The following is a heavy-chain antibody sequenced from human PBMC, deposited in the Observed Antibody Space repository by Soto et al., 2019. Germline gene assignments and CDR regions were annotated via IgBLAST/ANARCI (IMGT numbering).Heavy chain of an antibody. Sequence: QVQLVQSGAEVKKPGSSVKVSCKASGGTFSSYAISWVRQAPGQGLEWMGGIIPIFGTANYAKKFQGRVKITADESTSPAYLELSSLRSEDTAVYYCAREYGYDSSGYSDYWGQGTLVTVSS. CDR2: IIPIFGTA. V-gene: IGHV1-69*01. J-gene: IGHJ4*02. D-gene: IGHD3-22*01. CDR1: GGTFSSYA. CDR3: AREYGYDSSGYSDY.